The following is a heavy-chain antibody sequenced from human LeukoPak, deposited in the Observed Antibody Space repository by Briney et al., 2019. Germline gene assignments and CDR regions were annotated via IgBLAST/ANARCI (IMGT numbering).Heavy chain of an antibody. J-gene: IGHJ6*03. D-gene: IGHD1-14*01. V-gene: IGHV4-39*01. CDR1: GGSISSSSYY. Sequence: SETLSLTCTVSGGSISSSSYYWGWIRQPPGKGLEWIGSIYYSGSTYYNPSLKSRVTISVDTSKNQFSLKLSSVTAADTAVYYCAGVITHYYYYYYMDVWGKGTTVTVSS. CDR2: IYYSGST. CDR3: AGVITHYYYYYYMDV.